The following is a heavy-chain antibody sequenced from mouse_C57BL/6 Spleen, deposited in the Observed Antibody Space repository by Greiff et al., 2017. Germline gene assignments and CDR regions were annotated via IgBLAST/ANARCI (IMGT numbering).Heavy chain of an antibody. J-gene: IGHJ4*01. Sequence: QVQLQQPGAELVRPGSSVKLSCKASGYTFTSYWMHWVKQRPIQGLEWIGNIDPSASETHYHQTFKDKATLTGDKSSSTAYMQLSSLTSEDSAVYYCARSDGSSYGYAMDYWGQGTSVTVSS. CDR2: IDPSASET. V-gene: IGHV1-52*01. CDR1: GYTFTSYW. CDR3: ARSDGSSYGYAMDY. D-gene: IGHD1-1*01.